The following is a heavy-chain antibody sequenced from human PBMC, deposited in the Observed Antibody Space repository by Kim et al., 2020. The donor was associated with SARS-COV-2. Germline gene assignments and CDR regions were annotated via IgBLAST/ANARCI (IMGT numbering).Heavy chain of an antibody. CDR3: ARVSFGSSSWYWFDP. Sequence: GGSLRLSCAASGFTFSDYYMTWIRQASGKGLEWLSYISSSGSYLKYADSVKGRFTISRDNAKNSPYLQMNRLIAEDTAVSYCARVSFGSSSWYWFDPWGQGTLVTVSA. J-gene: IGHJ5*02. V-gene: IGHV3-11*05. D-gene: IGHD6-13*01. CDR2: ISSSGSYL. CDR1: GFTFSDYY.